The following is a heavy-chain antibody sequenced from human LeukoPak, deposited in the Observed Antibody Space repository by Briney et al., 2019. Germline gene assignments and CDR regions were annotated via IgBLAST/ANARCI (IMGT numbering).Heavy chain of an antibody. J-gene: IGHJ4*02. V-gene: IGHV1-24*01. Sequence: ASVKVSCKVSGYSLSDLSIHWVRQAPGEGLEWMGGFDPEGGETLFAQKFQGRVTVTEDTASDTAYVEVSSLRFEDTAIYYCATDYSRRGGSWCGILAYWGQGTLVTVSS. CDR3: ATDYSRRGGSWCGILAY. CDR1: GYSLSDLS. CDR2: FDPEGGET. D-gene: IGHD6-13*01.